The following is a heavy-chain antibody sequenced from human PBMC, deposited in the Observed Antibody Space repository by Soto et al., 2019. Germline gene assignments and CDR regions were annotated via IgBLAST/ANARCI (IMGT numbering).Heavy chain of an antibody. J-gene: IGHJ3*02. CDR1: GGSISSGDYY. V-gene: IGHV4-30-4*01. Sequence: PSETLSLTCTVSGGSISSGDYYWSWIRQPPGKGLEWIGYIYYSGSTYYNPSLKSRVTISVDTSKKKFSLKLSSVTAADTAVYYCARAVDYYDSSGYHNDAFDIWGQGTMVTVSS. D-gene: IGHD3-22*01. CDR3: ARAVDYYDSSGYHNDAFDI. CDR2: IYYSGST.